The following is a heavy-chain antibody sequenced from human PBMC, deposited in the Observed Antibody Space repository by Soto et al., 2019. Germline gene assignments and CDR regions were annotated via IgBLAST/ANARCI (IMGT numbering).Heavy chain of an antibody. J-gene: IGHJ6*02. CDR2: INPNSGGT. D-gene: IGHD3-16*01. Sequence: GASVKVSCKASGYTFTGYYMHWVRQAPGQGLEWMGWINPNSGGTNYAQKFQGWVTMTRDTSISTAYMELSRLRSDDTAVYYCARGGLNRVKYYYGMDVWGQGTTVTVSS. CDR1: GYTFTGYY. V-gene: IGHV1-2*04. CDR3: ARGGLNRVKYYYGMDV.